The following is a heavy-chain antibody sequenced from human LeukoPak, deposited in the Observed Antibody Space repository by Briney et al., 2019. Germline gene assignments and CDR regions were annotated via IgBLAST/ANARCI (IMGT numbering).Heavy chain of an antibody. CDR1: GGSISSYY. J-gene: IGHJ3*02. D-gene: IGHD6-13*01. Sequence: SETLSLTCAVSGGSISSYYWSWIRQPPGEGLGWGGSTYYSGSTNYHPSLKSRVTTSVDTSKNQFSLKLSSVTAADTAVYYCARVMGYSRSWYRLSDAFDIWGQGTMVTVSS. V-gene: IGHV4-59*01. CDR3: ARVMGYSRSWYRLSDAFDI. CDR2: TYYSGST.